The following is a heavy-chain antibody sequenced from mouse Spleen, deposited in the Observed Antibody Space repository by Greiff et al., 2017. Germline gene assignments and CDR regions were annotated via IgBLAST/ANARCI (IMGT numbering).Heavy chain of an antibody. CDR2: IYPGDGDT. D-gene: IGHD3-3*01. Sequence: QVQLQQSGPELVKPEASVKISCKASGYAFSSSWMNWVKQRPGKGLEWIGRIYPGDGDTNYNGKFKGKATLTADKSSSTAYMQLSSLTSEDSAVYFCAREGQLLSYAMDYWGQGTSVTVSS. CDR1: GYAFSSSW. CDR3: AREGQLLSYAMDY. J-gene: IGHJ4*01. V-gene: IGHV1-82*01.